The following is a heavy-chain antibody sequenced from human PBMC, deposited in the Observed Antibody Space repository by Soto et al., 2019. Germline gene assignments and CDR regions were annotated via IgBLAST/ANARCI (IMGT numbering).Heavy chain of an antibody. CDR3: ARVQFGTYDSSGYVFDY. D-gene: IGHD3-22*01. CDR2: ISYDGSNK. Sequence: PGGSLRLSCAASGFTFSSYAMHWVRQAPGKGLEWVAGISYDGSNKYYADSVKGRFTISRDNSKNTLYLQMNSLRAEDTAVYYCARVQFGTYDSSGYVFDYWGQGTLVTVSS. J-gene: IGHJ4*02. CDR1: GFTFSSYA. V-gene: IGHV3-30-3*01.